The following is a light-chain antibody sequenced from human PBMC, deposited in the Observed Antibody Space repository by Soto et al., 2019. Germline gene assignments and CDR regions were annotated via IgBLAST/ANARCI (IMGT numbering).Light chain of an antibody. CDR1: SSDVGGYNY. J-gene: IGLJ1*01. Sequence: QSVLTQPASVSGSPGQSITISCTGTSSDVGGYNYVSWFQQHPGKAPKLMIYDVSNRPSGVSNRFSGSKSGNTASLTISGLQAEDEADYYCSSYTSRTTEVFGTGTKLTVL. CDR2: DVS. V-gene: IGLV2-14*03. CDR3: SSYTSRTTEV.